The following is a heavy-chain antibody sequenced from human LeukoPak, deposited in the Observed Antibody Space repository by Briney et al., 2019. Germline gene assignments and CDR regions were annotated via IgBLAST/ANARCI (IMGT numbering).Heavy chain of an antibody. CDR1: GFTFSSYS. Sequence: GGSLRLSCAASGFTFSSYSMNWVHQAPGKGLEWVSSISSSSSYIYYADSVKGRFTISRDNAKNSLYLQMNSLRAEDTALYYCARDYSEYYYYYYMDVWGKGTTVAVSS. V-gene: IGHV3-21*01. CDR2: ISSSSSYI. D-gene: IGHD2-15*01. J-gene: IGHJ6*03. CDR3: ARDYSEYYYYYYMDV.